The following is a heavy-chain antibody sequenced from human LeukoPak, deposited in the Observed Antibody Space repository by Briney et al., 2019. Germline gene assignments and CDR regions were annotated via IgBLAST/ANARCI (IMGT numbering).Heavy chain of an antibody. CDR1: GGSFSGYY. V-gene: IGHV4-34*01. CDR2: INHSGST. CDR3: ARAPAGVTMVRGVIDY. J-gene: IGHJ4*02. Sequence: SETLSLTCAVYGGSFSGYYWSWIRQPPGKGLEWIGEINHSGSTNCNPSLKSRVTISVDTSKNQFSLKLSSVTAADTAVYYCARAPAGVTMVRGVIDYWGQGTLVTVSS. D-gene: IGHD3-10*01.